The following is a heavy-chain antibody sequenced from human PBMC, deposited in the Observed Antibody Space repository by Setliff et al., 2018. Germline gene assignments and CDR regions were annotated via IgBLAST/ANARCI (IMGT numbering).Heavy chain of an antibody. Sequence: ASVKVSCKASGYTFTSYGISWVRQAPGQGLDWMGWISAYNGNTNYVQKLQGRVTMTTDTSTSTAYMELRSLTSDDTAVYYCAREGVDTRSSTDYRYYMDVWGKGTTVTVS. D-gene: IGHD5-18*01. CDR1: GYTFTSYG. V-gene: IGHV1-18*01. CDR3: AREGVDTRSSTDYRYYMDV. CDR2: ISAYNGNT. J-gene: IGHJ6*03.